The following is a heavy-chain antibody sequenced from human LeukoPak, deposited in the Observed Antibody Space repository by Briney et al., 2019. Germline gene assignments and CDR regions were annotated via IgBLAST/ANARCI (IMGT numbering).Heavy chain of an antibody. CDR2: IKSKTDGGTT. Sequence: NPGGSLRLSCAASGFTFSNAWMSWVRQAPGKGLEWVGRIKSKTDGGTTDYAAPVKGRFTISRDDSKNTLYLQMNSLKTEDTAVYYCTTDVWFGELLWNYWGQGTLVTVSS. D-gene: IGHD3-10*01. J-gene: IGHJ4*02. CDR1: GFTFSNAW. V-gene: IGHV3-15*01. CDR3: TTDVWFGELLWNY.